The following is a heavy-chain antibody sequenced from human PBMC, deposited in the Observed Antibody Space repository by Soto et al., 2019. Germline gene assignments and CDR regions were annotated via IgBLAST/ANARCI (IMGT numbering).Heavy chain of an antibody. CDR2: IYTSGST. J-gene: IGHJ6*02. Sequence: PSETLSLTCTVSGGSISSYYWSWIRQPAGKGLEWFGRIYTSGSTNYNPSLKSRVTMSVDTSKNQFSLKLSSVTAADTAVYYCARDALGYCSSTSCYHYYYYGMDVWGQGTTVTVS. CDR3: ARDALGYCSSTSCYHYYYYGMDV. V-gene: IGHV4-4*07. D-gene: IGHD2-2*01. CDR1: GGSISSYY.